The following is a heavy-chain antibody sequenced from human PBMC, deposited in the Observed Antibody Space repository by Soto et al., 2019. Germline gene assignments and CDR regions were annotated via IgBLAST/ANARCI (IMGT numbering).Heavy chain of an antibody. CDR3: ATDLVGAWGHAFDI. D-gene: IGHD2-21*01. CDR1: GFTFSSYG. J-gene: IGHJ3*02. CDR2: ISYDGSNK. V-gene: IGHV3-30*03. Sequence: QVQLVESGGGVVQPGRSLRLSCAASGFTFSSYGMHWVRQAPGKGLEWVSVISYDGSNKYYADSVKGRFTISRDNSKNTLYLQMNSLRAEDTAVYYCATDLVGAWGHAFDIWGQGTMVTVSS.